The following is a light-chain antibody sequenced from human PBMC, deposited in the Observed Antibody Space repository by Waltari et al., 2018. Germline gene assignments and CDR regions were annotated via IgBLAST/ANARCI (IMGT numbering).Light chain of an antibody. CDR1: QSVGRT. Sequence: EVVFTQSPGTLSLSPGERATLACRTSQSVGRTLAWYQQKPGQAPRLLIYAASTRATGIPDRFSGSGSGTDFSLTITRLEPEDFAVYYCQHYVRLPVTFGQGTKVEIK. CDR2: AAS. J-gene: IGKJ1*01. CDR3: QHYVRLPVT. V-gene: IGKV3-20*01.